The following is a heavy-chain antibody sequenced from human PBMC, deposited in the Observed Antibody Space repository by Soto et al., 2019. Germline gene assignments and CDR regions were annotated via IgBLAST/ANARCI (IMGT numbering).Heavy chain of an antibody. Sequence: EVRLVQSGGGLVQPGGSLRLSCAASLFIVSDNYMSLVRQAPGKGLEWVSLIYSGGGTDYAESVKGRFTISRDNSKNTLYLQMNSLKAEDTGIYYCATRMTTAPYWGQGTVVTVSS. CDR1: LFIVSDNY. D-gene: IGHD4-17*01. CDR3: ATRMTTAPY. V-gene: IGHV3-66*01. J-gene: IGHJ4*02. CDR2: IYSGGGT.